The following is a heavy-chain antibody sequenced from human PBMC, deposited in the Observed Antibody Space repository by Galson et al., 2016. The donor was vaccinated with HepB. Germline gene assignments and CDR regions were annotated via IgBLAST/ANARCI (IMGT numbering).Heavy chain of an antibody. CDR3: AKIWGKSSGWYGSSYFRYGMDV. D-gene: IGHD6-19*01. CDR2: ISGSGDSK. J-gene: IGHJ6*02. CDR1: GFTFSSYA. V-gene: IGHV3-23*01. Sequence: SLRLSCAASGFTFSSYAMSWVRQAPGKGLEWVSGISGSGDSKYYADSVKGRFTISRDNPKNTLHLQMKSLRVDDTAVYYCAKIWGKSSGWYGSSYFRYGMDVWGQGTTVSVSS.